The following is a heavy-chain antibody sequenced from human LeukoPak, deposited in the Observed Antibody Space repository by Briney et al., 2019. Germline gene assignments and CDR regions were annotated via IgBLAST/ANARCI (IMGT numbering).Heavy chain of an antibody. D-gene: IGHD3-3*01. V-gene: IGHV4-61*08. J-gene: IGHJ3*02. CDR3: ARDRDFWSGYGPASAFDI. CDR2: IYYSGST. CDR1: GYSISGGYD. Sequence: PSETLSLTCSVSGYSISGGYDWGWIRQPPGKGLEWIGYIYYSGSTNYNPSLKSRVTISVDTSKNQFSLKLSSVTAADTAVYYCARDRDFWSGYGPASAFDIWGQGTMVTVSS.